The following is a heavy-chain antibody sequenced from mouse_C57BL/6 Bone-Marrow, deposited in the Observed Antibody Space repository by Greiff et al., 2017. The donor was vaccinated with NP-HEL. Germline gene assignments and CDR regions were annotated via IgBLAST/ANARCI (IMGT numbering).Heavy chain of an antibody. D-gene: IGHD1-1*01. J-gene: IGHJ3*01. V-gene: IGHV1-18*01. CDR3: ATHGGAWFAY. CDR2: INPNNGGT. Sequence: VQLQQSGPELVKPGASVKIPCKASGYTFTDYNMDWVKQSHGKSLEWIGDINPNNGGTIYNQKFKGKATLTVDKSSSTAYMELRSLTSEDTAVYYCATHGGAWFAYWGQGTLVTVSA. CDR1: GYTFTDYN.